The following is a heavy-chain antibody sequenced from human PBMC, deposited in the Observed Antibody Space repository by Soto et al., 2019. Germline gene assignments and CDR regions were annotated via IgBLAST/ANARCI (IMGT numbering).Heavy chain of an antibody. V-gene: IGHV3-23*01. CDR1: GFTFSSYA. CDR3: AKAPDYGVTYYYYYGIDV. Sequence: GGSLRLSCAASGFTFSSYAMSWVRQAPGKGLEWVSAISGSGGSTYYADSVKGRFTISRDNSKNTLYLQMNSLRAEDTAVYYCAKAPDYGVTYYYYYGIDVWGQGTTVTVSS. J-gene: IGHJ6*02. D-gene: IGHD4-17*01. CDR2: ISGSGGST.